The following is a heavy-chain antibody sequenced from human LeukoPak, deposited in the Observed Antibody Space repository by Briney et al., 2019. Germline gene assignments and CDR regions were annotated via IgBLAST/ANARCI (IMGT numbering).Heavy chain of an antibody. CDR1: GYTFTGYF. V-gene: IGHV1-2*02. J-gene: IGHJ4*02. Sequence: ASVKVSCKASGYTFTGYFMHWVRQAPGQGHVWMGWINPDSGGTAYAQKFQGRVTMTRDPSISTAYMELSRLRSDDTAVYYCARGDYYDSSGLFDYWGQGTLVTVSS. CDR2: INPDSGGT. CDR3: ARGDYYDSSGLFDY. D-gene: IGHD3-22*01.